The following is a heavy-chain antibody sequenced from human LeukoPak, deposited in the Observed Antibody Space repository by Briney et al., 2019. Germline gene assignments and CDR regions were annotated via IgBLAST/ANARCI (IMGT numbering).Heavy chain of an antibody. CDR1: GFTFSSCA. D-gene: IGHD6-13*01. J-gene: IGHJ4*02. CDR3: ASGYSSSWSGEYYFDY. CDR2: ISGSGGST. V-gene: IGHV3-23*01. Sequence: GGSLRLSCAASGFTFSSCAMSWVRQAPGKGLEWVSAISGSGGSTYYADSVRGRFTISRDNSKNTLYLQMNSLRAEDTAVYYCASGYSSSWSGEYYFDYWGQGTLVTVSS.